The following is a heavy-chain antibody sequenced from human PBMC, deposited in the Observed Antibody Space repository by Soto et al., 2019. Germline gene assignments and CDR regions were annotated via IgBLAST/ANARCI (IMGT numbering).Heavy chain of an antibody. D-gene: IGHD3-10*01. CDR2: INAGNGNT. J-gene: IGHJ4*02. CDR3: ARGESPTAGSGYFDY. V-gene: IGHV1-3*01. CDR1: GYTFTSYA. Sequence: GASVKVSCKASGYTFTSYAMHWVRQAPGQRLEWMGWINAGNGNTKYSQKFQGRVTITRDTSASTAYMELSSLRSEDTAVYYCARGESPTAGSGYFDYWGQGTLVTVSS.